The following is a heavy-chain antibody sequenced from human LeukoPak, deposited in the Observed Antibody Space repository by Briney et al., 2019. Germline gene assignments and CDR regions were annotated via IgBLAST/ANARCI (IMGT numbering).Heavy chain of an antibody. CDR2: IYTSGST. V-gene: IGHV4-61*02. CDR1: GGSISSGSYY. D-gene: IGHD3-3*01. J-gene: IGHJ4*02. Sequence: PSETLSLTCTVSGGSISSGSYYWRWLRQPAGTGLEWLGRIYTSGSTNYNPSLKSRVTISVDTSKNQFSLKLSSVTAADTAVYYCASSRYDFWSFRYWGQGTLVTVSS. CDR3: ASSRYDFWSFRY.